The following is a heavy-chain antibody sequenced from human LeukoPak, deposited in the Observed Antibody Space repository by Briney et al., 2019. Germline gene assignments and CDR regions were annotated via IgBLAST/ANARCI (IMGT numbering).Heavy chain of an antibody. CDR3: ARERYGSGSYVY. J-gene: IGHJ4*02. V-gene: IGHV3-21*01. CDR2: ISSSSSYI. D-gene: IGHD3-10*01. Sequence: PGGSLRLSCAASGFTFSSYSMNWVRQAPGKGRGWVSSISSSSSYIYYADSVKGRFTIARDNAKNSLYLQMNSLRAEDTAVYYCARERYGSGSYVYWGQGTLVTVSS. CDR1: GFTFSSYS.